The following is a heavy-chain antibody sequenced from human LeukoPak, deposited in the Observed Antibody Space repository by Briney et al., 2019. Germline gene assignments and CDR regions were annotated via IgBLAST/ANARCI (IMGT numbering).Heavy chain of an antibody. J-gene: IGHJ3*02. CDR2: IKFDGSEK. CDR1: GFTFSNYW. V-gene: IGHV3-7*01. D-gene: IGHD4-17*01. Sequence: QPGGSLRLSCAASGFTFSNYWMTWVRQAPGQGLEWVTNIKFDGSEKHYADSVKGRFTISRDNAKNSLSLQINSLRAEDTAVYYCATSRLRAAYDIWGQGTLVIVSS. CDR3: ATSRLRAAYDI.